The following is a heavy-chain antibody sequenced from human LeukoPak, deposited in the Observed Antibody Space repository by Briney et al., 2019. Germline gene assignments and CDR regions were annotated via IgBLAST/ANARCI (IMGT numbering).Heavy chain of an antibody. CDR1: GGSISSSSYY. Sequence: SETLSLTCTVSGGSISSSSYYWGWIRQPPGKGLEWIGSINYSGSTYYNPSLKSRVTISVDTSKNQFSLKLSSVTAADTAVYYCARGGYNWNDFDYWGQGTLVTVSS. V-gene: IGHV4-39*07. J-gene: IGHJ4*02. CDR2: INYSGST. D-gene: IGHD1-1*01. CDR3: ARGGYNWNDFDY.